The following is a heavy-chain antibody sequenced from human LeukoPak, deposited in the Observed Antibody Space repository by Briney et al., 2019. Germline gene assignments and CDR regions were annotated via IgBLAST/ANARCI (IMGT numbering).Heavy chain of an antibody. J-gene: IGHJ4*02. V-gene: IGHV7-4-1*02. CDR2: INTNTGNP. CDR3: ARSNNDGDYLGVGFDY. Sequence: ASVKVSCKTSGYAFINYAINWERQAPGQGLEWMGWINTNTGNPTYAHGFTGRFVFSLDTSVSTTYLQISSLETEDTAIYYCARSNNDGDYLGVGFDYWGQGALVTVSS. CDR1: GYAFINYA. D-gene: IGHD4-17*01.